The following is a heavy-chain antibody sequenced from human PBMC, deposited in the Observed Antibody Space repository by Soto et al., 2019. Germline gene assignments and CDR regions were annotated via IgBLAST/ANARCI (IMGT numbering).Heavy chain of an antibody. CDR3: ARALVAVAGSDAFDI. CDR1: GYTLTRYD. V-gene: IGHV1-8*01. Sequence: GASMKVSCKGSGYTLTRYDINWVRKATGQGLEWMGWMNPNSGNTGYAQKFQGRVTMTRNTSISTAYMELSSLRSEDTAVYYCARALVAVAGSDAFDIWGQGTMVTVSS. D-gene: IGHD6-19*01. CDR2: MNPNSGNT. J-gene: IGHJ3*02.